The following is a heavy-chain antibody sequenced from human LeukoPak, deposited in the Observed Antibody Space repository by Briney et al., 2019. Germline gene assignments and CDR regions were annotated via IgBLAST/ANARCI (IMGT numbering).Heavy chain of an antibody. V-gene: IGHV3-74*01. J-gene: IGHJ4*02. CDR1: GFAFSNYW. CDR3: AREGDTNAASDY. Sequence: QPGGSLRLSCVASGFAFSNYWMHWVRQATGKGLVWVSRINSDGSSTTYADSVKGRFTISRDNAKNTLYLQMNSLRAEDTAVYYCAREGDTNAASDYWGQGTLVTVSS. CDR2: INSDGSST. D-gene: IGHD2-8*01.